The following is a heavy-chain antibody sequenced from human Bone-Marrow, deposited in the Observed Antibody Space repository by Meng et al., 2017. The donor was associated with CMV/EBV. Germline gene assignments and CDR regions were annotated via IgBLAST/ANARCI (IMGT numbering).Heavy chain of an antibody. CDR1: GFTFSSYW. V-gene: IGHV3-7*01. CDR2: IMHDGSEK. Sequence: GGSLRLSCAASGFTFSSYWMSWVRQAPGKGLEWVANIMHDGSEKYYVDTVKGRLVISRDNTTNSLYLQMLSLRAEATAVYYCARVGVTIFGVVITFDYWGQGTRVTVSS. CDR3: ARVGVTIFGVVITFDY. J-gene: IGHJ4*02. D-gene: IGHD3-3*01.